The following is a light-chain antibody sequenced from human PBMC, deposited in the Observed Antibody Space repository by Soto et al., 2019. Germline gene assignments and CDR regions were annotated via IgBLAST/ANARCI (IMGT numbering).Light chain of an antibody. CDR2: EAS. Sequence: TVLTQSPATLSLFTGERATLSSRASQSVSRSLAWYQQKPGQAPRLLMYEASNTATGIPARFSGGGSGTDFTLTISSLEPEDFAVYYCQQRSDWPWTFGQGTKVDI. J-gene: IGKJ1*01. CDR3: QQRSDWPWT. CDR1: QSVSRS. V-gene: IGKV3-11*01.